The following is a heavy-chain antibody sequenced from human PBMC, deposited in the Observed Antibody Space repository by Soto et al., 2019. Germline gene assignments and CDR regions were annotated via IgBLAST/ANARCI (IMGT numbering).Heavy chain of an antibody. CDR2: ISHSGST. CDR1: GGTISSSW. CDR3: ARDGAGGFNLHS. D-gene: IGHD5-12*01. J-gene: IGHJ4*02. V-gene: IGHV4-4*02. Sequence: QVQLQESGPGLVKPSETLSLTCAVSGGTISSSWWSWVRQPPGKGLEWIGEISHSGSTNYEPSLRSRITMSVDKSKNQISLSLSSVTAADTAVYYCARDGAGGFNLHSWGQGTLVTVSS.